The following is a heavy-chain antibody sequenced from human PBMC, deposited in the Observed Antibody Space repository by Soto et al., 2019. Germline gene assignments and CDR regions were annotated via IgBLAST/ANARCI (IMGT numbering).Heavy chain of an antibody. CDR1: GFTFGDYA. Sequence: EVQLVESGGGLVQPGRPLRLSCMASGFTFGDYAMTWFRQAPGKGLEWIGFINNRVYGTIEYAASVKGRFTISRDDSESIVYLQMNSLKTEDTAVYYCARGAYCTTSSCYFWGQGTLVTVSS. J-gene: IGHJ4*02. D-gene: IGHD2-2*01. CDR2: INNRVYGTI. CDR3: ARGAYCTTSSCYF. V-gene: IGHV3-49*03.